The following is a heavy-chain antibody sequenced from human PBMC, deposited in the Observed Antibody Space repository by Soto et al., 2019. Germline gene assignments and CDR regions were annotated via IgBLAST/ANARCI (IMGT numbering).Heavy chain of an antibody. CDR1: GFTFTSSA. CDR2: IVVGSGNT. CDR3: AAGLRFLEWLLDY. D-gene: IGHD3-3*01. V-gene: IGHV1-58*01. Sequence: SVKVSCKASGFTFTSSAVQWVRQARGQRLEWIGWIVVGSGNTNYAQKFQERVTITRDMSTSTAYMELSSLRSEDTAVYYCAAGLRFLEWLLDYWGQGTQVTVSS. J-gene: IGHJ4*02.